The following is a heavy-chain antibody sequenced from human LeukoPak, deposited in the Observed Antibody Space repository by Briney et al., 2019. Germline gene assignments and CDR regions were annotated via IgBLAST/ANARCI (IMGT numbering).Heavy chain of an antibody. Sequence: ASVKVSCKASGYTFTGYYMHWVRQAPGQGLEWMGQINPNSGGTNYAQKLQGRVTMTTDTSTSTAYMELRSLRSDDTAVYYCARDGSVSSGYPNYWGRGTLVTVSS. CDR2: INPNSGGT. D-gene: IGHD3-22*01. CDR3: ARDGSVSSGYPNY. CDR1: GYTFTGYY. J-gene: IGHJ4*02. V-gene: IGHV1-2*06.